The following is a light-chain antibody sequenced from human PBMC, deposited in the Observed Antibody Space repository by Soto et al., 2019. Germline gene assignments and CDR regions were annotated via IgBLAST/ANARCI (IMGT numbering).Light chain of an antibody. J-gene: IGKJ4*01. CDR2: DAS. CDR1: QSVTNNY. Sequence: EILFTQSPGTLSFSPGEGATLSCRASQSVTNNYLAWYQQKPGQAPRLLIYDASSRASGIPDRFSGSASGTDFTLTIRRLEPEDFAVYYCQQYGSSPLTFGRGTKVDIK. V-gene: IGKV3-20*01. CDR3: QQYGSSPLT.